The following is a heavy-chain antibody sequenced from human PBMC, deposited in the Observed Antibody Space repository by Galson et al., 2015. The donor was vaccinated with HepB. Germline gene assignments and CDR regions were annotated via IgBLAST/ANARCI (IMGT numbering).Heavy chain of an antibody. CDR2: IDPSDSYT. D-gene: IGHD6-19*01. CDR1: GYSFTSYW. CDR3: ARGKWLVRYYYYYGMDV. Sequence: QSGAEVKKPGESLRISCKGSGYSFTSYWISWVRQMPGKGLEWMGRIDPSDSYTNYSPSFQGHVTISADKSISTAYLQWSSLKASDTAMYYCARGKWLVRYYYYYGMDVWGQGTTVTVSS. V-gene: IGHV5-10-1*01. J-gene: IGHJ6*02.